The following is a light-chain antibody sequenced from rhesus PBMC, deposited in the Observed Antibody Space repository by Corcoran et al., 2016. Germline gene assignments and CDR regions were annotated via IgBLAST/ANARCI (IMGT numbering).Light chain of an antibody. Sequence: QSVLTQPPSVSEAARKSVTISCSGSSSNIGSNGVSWYQQLPGTSPKLLIYYNDQRASGVPDRFSGSKSGTSASLAISGLQTEDETDYYCAAWDDNLSGYMFGAGTRLTVL. CDR2: YND. V-gene: IGLV1-60*01. CDR3: AAWDDNLSGYM. J-gene: IGLJ1*01. CDR1: SSNIGSNG.